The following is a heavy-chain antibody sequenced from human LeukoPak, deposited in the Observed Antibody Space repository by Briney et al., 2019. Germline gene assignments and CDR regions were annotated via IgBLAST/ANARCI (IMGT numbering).Heavy chain of an antibody. V-gene: IGHV3-21*01. D-gene: IGHD3-3*01. J-gene: IGHJ4*02. CDR1: GFTFSSYS. Sequence: GGSLRLSCAASGFTFSSYSMNWVRQAPGKGLEWVSSISSSSSYIYYADSVKGRFTISRDNAKNSMYLQMNSLRAEDTAVYYCARGLYDFWSGDEDYWGQGTLVTVSS. CDR3: ARGLYDFWSGDEDY. CDR2: ISSSSSYI.